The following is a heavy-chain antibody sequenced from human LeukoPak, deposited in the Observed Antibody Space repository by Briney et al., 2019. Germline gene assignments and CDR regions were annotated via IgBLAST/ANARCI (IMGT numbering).Heavy chain of an antibody. J-gene: IGHJ4*02. CDR3: AKDMGVPDATATYYFDY. Sequence: PGGSLRLSCAASGFTFSSYSMNWVRQAPGKGLEWVAFIRFDGSNKDYADSVKGRFTISRDNSKNTLYLQMSSLRAADTAVYYCAKDMGVPDATATYYFDYWGQGTLVTVSS. CDR1: GFTFSSYS. D-gene: IGHD2-2*01. CDR2: IRFDGSNK. V-gene: IGHV3-30*02.